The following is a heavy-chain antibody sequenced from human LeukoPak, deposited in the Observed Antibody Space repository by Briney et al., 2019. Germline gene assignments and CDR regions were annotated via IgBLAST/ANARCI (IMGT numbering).Heavy chain of an antibody. CDR1: AFTFNTYW. CDR2: INGDECST. J-gene: IGHJ4*02. Sequence: AGGSLRLSCAASAFTFNTYWMHWVRQVPGRGLEWVSRINGDECSTNYADSVKGRFTISRDNAKDTLYLHMNSLTAEDTAVYYCARGAKWAYYFDYWGQGTLVTVSS. D-gene: IGHD1-26*01. V-gene: IGHV3-74*01. CDR3: ARGAKWAYYFDY.